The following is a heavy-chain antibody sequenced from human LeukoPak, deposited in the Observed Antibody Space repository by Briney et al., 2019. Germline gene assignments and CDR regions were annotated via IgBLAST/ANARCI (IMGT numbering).Heavy chain of an antibody. CDR3: ARDGGYGDEASPDY. CDR1: GFTFSSYG. V-gene: IGHV3-33*01. Sequence: GGSLRLSCAASGFTFSSYGMHWVRQAPGKGLEWVAVIWYDGSNKYYADSVKGRFTISRDNSKNTLYLQTNSLRAEDTAVYYCARDGGYGDEASPDYWGQGTLVTVSS. J-gene: IGHJ4*02. D-gene: IGHD4-17*01. CDR2: IWYDGSNK.